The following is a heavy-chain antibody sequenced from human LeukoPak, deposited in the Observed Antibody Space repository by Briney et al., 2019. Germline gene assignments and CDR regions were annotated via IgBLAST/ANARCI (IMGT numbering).Heavy chain of an antibody. CDR1: GGTFSSYA. CDR2: IIPILGIA. V-gene: IGHV1-69*04. CDR3: ATGPGELEREGYYFDY. Sequence: ASVKVSCKASGGTFSSYAISWVRQAPGQGLEWMGRIIPILGIANYAQKFQGRVTITADKSTSTAYMELSSLRSEDTAVYYCATGPGELEREGYYFDYWGQGTLVTVSS. J-gene: IGHJ4*02. D-gene: IGHD1-1*01.